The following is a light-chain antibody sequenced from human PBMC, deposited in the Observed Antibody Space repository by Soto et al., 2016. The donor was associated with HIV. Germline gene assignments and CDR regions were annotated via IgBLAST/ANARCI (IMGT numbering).Light chain of an antibody. CDR1: QSISRW. CDR2: KAS. V-gene: IGKV1-5*03. J-gene: IGKJ4*01. CDR3: QTIQILIPLT. Sequence: DIQMTQSPSTLSASVGDRVTITCRASQSISRWLAWYQQKPGKAPNLLIYKASSLESGVPSRFSGSGSGTEFTLTISSLQPDDFATYFCQTIQILIPLTSDGGTKVEIK.